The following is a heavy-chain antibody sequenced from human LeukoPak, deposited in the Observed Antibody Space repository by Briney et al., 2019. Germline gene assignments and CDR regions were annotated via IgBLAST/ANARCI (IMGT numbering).Heavy chain of an antibody. CDR3: AKRKGRWLQFPFDY. D-gene: IGHD5-24*01. CDR1: GFTFSSYA. J-gene: IGHJ4*02. Sequence: GGSLRLSCAASGFTFSSYAMSWVRQAPGKGLEWVSAISGSGGSTYYADSVKGRFTISRDNSKNALYLQMNSLRAEDTAVYYCAKRKGRWLQFPFDYWGQGTLVTVSS. V-gene: IGHV3-23*01. CDR2: ISGSGGST.